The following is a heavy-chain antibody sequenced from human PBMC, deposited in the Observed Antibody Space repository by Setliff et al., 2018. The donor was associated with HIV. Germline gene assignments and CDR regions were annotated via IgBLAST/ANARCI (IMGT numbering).Heavy chain of an antibody. CDR1: GFTLSNYA. D-gene: IGHD1-1*01. CDR2: ISSRSQTI. V-gene: IGHV3-48*01. J-gene: IGHJ6*03. Sequence: GGSLRLSCAASGFTLSNYALNWVRQAPGKGLEWISYISSRSQTIYYADSVKGRFTISRHNAKNSLYLQMNSPRAEDTAVYYCAREWAARYTDNWYEGGQDHYYYYMDVWGRGTTVTVSS. CDR3: AREWAARYTDNWYEGGQDHYYYYMDV.